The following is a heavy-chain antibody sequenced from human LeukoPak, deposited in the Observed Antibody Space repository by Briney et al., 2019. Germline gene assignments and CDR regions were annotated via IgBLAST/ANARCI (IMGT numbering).Heavy chain of an antibody. J-gene: IGHJ4*02. CDR3: AREIYYDLWSGYYSFDY. CDR2: INHSGST. CDR1: GGSFSGYY. Sequence: SETLSLTCAVYGGSFSGYYWSWIRQPPGKGLEWIGEINHSGSTNYNPSLQSRVTLSVDTSKNQFSLRLSSVTAADTAVYYCAREIYYDLWSGYYSFDYWGQGILVTVSS. V-gene: IGHV4-34*01. D-gene: IGHD3-3*01.